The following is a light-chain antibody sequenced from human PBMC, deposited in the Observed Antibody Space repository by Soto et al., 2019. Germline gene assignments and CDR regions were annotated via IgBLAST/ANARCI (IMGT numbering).Light chain of an antibody. V-gene: IGKV3-11*01. CDR2: DAS. CDR1: QSVNSY. J-gene: IGKJ1*01. Sequence: EVLLTQSPATLSLSPGERATLSCRASQSVNSYLTWYQHKPGQAPRLLISDASNRATGIPDRFSGSGSGTDFTLTISRLEPEDFAVYYCQQYTTSSWTFGQGTKVDI. CDR3: QQYTTSSWT.